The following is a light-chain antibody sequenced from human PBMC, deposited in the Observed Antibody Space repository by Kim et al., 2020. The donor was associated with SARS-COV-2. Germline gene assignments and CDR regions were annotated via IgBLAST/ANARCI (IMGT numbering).Light chain of an antibody. CDR1: QSVGSSL. V-gene: IGKV3-20*01. CDR2: EAF. J-gene: IGKJ2*03. CDR3: QQYGSSPYS. Sequence: LSPGERATLSCRASQSVGSSLLAWYQQKPGQAPRLLIYEAFKRVAGIPDRFSGSGSGTDFTLTISRPQPEDFAMYYCQQYGSSPYSFGQGTKLEI.